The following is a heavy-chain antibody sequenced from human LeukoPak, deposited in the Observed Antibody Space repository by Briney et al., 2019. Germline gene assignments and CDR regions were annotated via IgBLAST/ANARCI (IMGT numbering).Heavy chain of an antibody. CDR2: MSGSGGST. CDR3: AKVAYYYDSSGYYYFDY. V-gene: IGHV3-23*01. CDR1: GFTFSSYA. Sequence: PGGSLRLSCAASGFTFSSYAMSWVRQAPGKGLEWVSAMSGSGGSTYYADSVKGRFTISRDNSKNTLYLQMNSLRAEDTAVYYCAKVAYYYDSSGYYYFDYWGQGTLVTVSS. D-gene: IGHD3-22*01. J-gene: IGHJ4*02.